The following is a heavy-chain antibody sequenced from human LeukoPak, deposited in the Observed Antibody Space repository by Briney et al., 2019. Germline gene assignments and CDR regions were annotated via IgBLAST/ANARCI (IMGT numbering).Heavy chain of an antibody. D-gene: IGHD3-22*01. V-gene: IGHV4-59*08. CDR3: ARLRDYESSGYYPPHFDN. CDR1: GGSIDSYF. CDR2: IYYSGST. J-gene: IGHJ4*02. Sequence: SETLSLTCTVSGGSIDSYFWSWIRQPPGKGLEWIGYIYYSGSTNYNPSLKSRVTISVHTSKKQFSLKLNSVTAADTAVYYCARLRDYESSGYYPPHFDNWGQGTLVTVSS.